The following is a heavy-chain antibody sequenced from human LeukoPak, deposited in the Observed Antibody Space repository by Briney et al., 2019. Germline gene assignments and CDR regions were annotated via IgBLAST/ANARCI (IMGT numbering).Heavy chain of an antibody. V-gene: IGHV1-18*01. CDR3: ARAGNLGYCTGGVCYNLDY. D-gene: IGHD2-8*02. J-gene: IGHJ4*02. CDR1: GYTFTSYG. Sequence: GASVKVSCKASGYTFTSYGISWVRQAPGQGLEWMGWISAYNGNTNYAQKLQGRVTMTTDTSTSTAYMELRSLRSDDTAVYYCARAGNLGYCTGGVCYNLDYWGQGTLVTVSS. CDR2: ISAYNGNT.